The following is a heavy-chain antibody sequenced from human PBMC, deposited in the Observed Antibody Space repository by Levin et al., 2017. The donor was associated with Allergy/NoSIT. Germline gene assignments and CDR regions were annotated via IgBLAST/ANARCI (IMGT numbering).Heavy chain of an antibody. J-gene: IGHJ4*02. V-gene: IGHV3-23*01. Sequence: PGESLKISCAASGLTFSSYAMSWVRQAPGKGLEFVSALSGGAGSTYYADSVKGRFTISRDNSKNTLSLQMNSLRAEDTAVYYCAKFRDYDYVWGSFLENWGQGTLVTVSS. CDR1: GLTFSSYA. CDR3: AKFRDYDYVWGSFLEN. CDR2: LSGGAGST. D-gene: IGHD3-16*01.